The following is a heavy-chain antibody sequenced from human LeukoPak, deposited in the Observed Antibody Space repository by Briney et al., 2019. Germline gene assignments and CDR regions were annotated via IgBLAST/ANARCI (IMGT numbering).Heavy chain of an antibody. CDR2: ISAYNAYT. Sequence: ASVKVSCKASGGTFSSYAISWVRQAPGQGLEGMGWISAYNAYTYYAQKLQGRVTMTTDTSTSTAYMELRSLRSDDTAVYYCARDVLHRIHYDSSAYYPGSSYWGQGTLVTVSS. CDR1: GGTFSSYA. D-gene: IGHD3-22*01. CDR3: ARDVLHRIHYDSSAYYPGSSY. V-gene: IGHV1-18*01. J-gene: IGHJ4*02.